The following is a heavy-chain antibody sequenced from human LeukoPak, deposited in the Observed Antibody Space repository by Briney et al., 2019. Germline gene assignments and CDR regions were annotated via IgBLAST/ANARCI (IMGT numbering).Heavy chain of an antibody. D-gene: IGHD4-17*01. CDR3: ATPDYGDWGYAFDI. CDR2: IIPIFGTA. Sequence: GASVKVSCKTSGGTFSSYAISWVRQAPGQGLEWMGRIIPIFGTANYAQKFQGRVTITTDESTSTACMELSSLRSEDTAVYYCATPDYGDWGYAFDIWGQGTMVTVSS. V-gene: IGHV1-69*05. CDR1: GGTFSSYA. J-gene: IGHJ3*02.